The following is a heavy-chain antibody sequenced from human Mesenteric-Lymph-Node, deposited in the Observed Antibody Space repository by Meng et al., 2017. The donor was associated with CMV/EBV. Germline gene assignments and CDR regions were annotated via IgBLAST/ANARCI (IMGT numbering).Heavy chain of an antibody. Sequence: GGSLRLSCAGSGFTFSSYEMNWVRQAPGKGLEWVANINEDGSAQYYVDSVKGRFTISRDNPKNSLYLQMNSLKDEDSAVYYCLVGHYSGAWGHGTLVTVSS. J-gene: IGHJ5*01. D-gene: IGHD2-8*02. CDR2: INEDGSAQ. CDR1: GFTFSSYE. CDR3: LVGHYSGA. V-gene: IGHV3-7*01.